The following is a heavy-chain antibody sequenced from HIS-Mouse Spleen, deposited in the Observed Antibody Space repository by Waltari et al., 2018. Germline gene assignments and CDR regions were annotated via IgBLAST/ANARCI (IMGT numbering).Heavy chain of an antibody. CDR1: GGSISSSSYY. V-gene: IGHV4-39*07. D-gene: IGHD6-13*01. Sequence: QLQLQESGPGLVKPSETLSLTCTVSGGSISSSSYYWGWVRQPPGKGLEGIGGSYYSGGNHYNPSRKSRVTISVDTSKNQFSLKLSSVTAADTAVYYCAREIPYSSSWYDWYFDLWGRGTLVTVSS. J-gene: IGHJ2*01. CDR2: SYYSGGN. CDR3: AREIPYSSSWYDWYFDL.